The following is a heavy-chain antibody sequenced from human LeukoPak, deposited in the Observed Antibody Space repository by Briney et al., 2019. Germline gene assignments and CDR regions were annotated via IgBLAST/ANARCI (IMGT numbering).Heavy chain of an antibody. CDR1: GFTFSSYA. V-gene: IGHV3-30-3*01. D-gene: IGHD3-10*01. J-gene: IGHJ6*02. CDR2: ISYDGSNK. Sequence: GGSLRLSCAASGFTFSSYAMHWVRQAPGKGLEWVAVISYDGSNKYYADSVKGRFTISRDNSKNTLYLQMNSLRAEDTAVYYCARDGVYGSGSYGPYYYYGMDVWGQGTTVTVSS. CDR3: ARDGVYGSGSYGPYYYYGMDV.